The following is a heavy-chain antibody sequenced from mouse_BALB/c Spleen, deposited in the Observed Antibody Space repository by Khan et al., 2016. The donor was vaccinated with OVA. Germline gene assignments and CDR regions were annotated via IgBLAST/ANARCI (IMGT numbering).Heavy chain of an antibody. V-gene: IGHV1S56*01. Sequence: QVQLQQSGPELVKPGASVKISCKASHYTFTAYDINWAKQRPGPGLEWIGRIYPGDGSTKYNENFRGKATLTADTSSNTAYMELTSLTSEKSAVYFCAREGLRGVAMDYWGQGTSVSVSS. CDR3: AREGLRGVAMDY. CDR1: HYTFTAYD. J-gene: IGHJ4*01. CDR2: IYPGDGST. D-gene: IGHD2-4*01.